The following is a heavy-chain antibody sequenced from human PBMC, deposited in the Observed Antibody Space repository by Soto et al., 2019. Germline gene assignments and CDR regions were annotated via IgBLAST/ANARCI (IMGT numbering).Heavy chain of an antibody. CDR2: ISAYNGNT. CDR1: GYTYTSYG. J-gene: IGHJ3*02. Sequence: ASVTVSFKASGYTYTSYGSSWVRQAPGQGLEWMGWISAYNGNTNYAQKLQGRVTMTTDTSTSTAYMELRSLRSDDTAVYYCARDLPPDAFDIWGQGTMVTVSS. V-gene: IGHV1-18*01. CDR3: ARDLPPDAFDI.